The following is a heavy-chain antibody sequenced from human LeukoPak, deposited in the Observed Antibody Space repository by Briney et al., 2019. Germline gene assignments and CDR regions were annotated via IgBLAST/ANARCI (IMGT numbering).Heavy chain of an antibody. CDR3: AKYGAPGWSGYRDY. Sequence: PGGSLRRSCAASGFIFSNYAMTWVRQAPGKGLEWVSSISGDAGGIYYIDSVRGRFTISRDNSKNTLFLQMNSLRAEDTGMYYCAKYGAPGWSGYRDYWGQGTLVTVSS. V-gene: IGHV3-23*01. CDR1: GFIFSNYA. CDR2: ISGDAGGI. J-gene: IGHJ4*02. D-gene: IGHD4/OR15-4a*01.